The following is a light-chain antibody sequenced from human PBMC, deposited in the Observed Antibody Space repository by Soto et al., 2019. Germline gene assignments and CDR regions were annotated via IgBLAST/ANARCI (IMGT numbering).Light chain of an antibody. J-gene: IGLJ1*01. Sequence: QSALTQPASVSGSPGQSITLSCSGTSSDIGAYNYVSWYQQHPGKAPKLMIYEVSNRPSGVSTRFSGSKSGNTASLTVSGLQAEDEADYYCSSYATGDNYVFGSGTKLTVL. CDR1: SSDIGAYNY. V-gene: IGLV2-14*01. CDR2: EVS. CDR3: SSYATGDNYV.